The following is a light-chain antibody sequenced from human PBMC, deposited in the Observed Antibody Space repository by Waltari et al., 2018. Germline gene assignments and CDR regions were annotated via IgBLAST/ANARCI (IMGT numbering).Light chain of an antibody. CDR1: QSLSNW. J-gene: IGKJ1*01. CDR2: KAS. CDR3: QQYRNLWT. V-gene: IGKV1-5*03. Sequence: DIQMTQSPSSLSASVGDRVTITCRASQSLSNWFARYQQKPGKAPKVLIYKASTLESGGPSRFSGSGSGTEFTLTISSLQPDDFATYYCQQYRNLWTFGQGTKVEIK.